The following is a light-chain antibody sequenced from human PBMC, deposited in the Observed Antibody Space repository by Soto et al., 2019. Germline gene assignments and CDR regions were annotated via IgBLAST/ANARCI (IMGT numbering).Light chain of an antibody. CDR3: QQYNSYSGT. Sequence: DIQMTQSPSTLSESVRDIVTITCRASQSISRCLAWYQQKPGKAPKLLIYKASSLESGVPSRFSGSGSGTEFTLTISSLQPDDFATYYCQQYNSYSGTFGQGTKVEIK. CDR1: QSISRC. CDR2: KAS. V-gene: IGKV1-5*03. J-gene: IGKJ1*01.